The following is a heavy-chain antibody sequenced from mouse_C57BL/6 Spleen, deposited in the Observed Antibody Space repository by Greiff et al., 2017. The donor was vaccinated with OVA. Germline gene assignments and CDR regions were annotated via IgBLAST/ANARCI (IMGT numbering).Heavy chain of an antibody. D-gene: IGHD2-4*01. CDR2: ISSGGSYT. CDR3: ARQNDYWLAY. V-gene: IGHV5-6*01. Sequence: EVMLVESGGDLVKPGGSLKLSCAASGFTFSSYCMSWVRQTPDKRLEWVATISSGGSYTYYPDSVKGRFTISRDNAKNTLYRKMSSLKSEDTATYYCARQNDYWLAYWGQGTLVTVSA. CDR1: GFTFSSYC. J-gene: IGHJ3*01.